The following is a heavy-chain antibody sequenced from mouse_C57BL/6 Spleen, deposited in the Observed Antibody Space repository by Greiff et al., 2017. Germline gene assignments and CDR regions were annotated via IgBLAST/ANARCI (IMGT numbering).Heavy chain of an antibody. D-gene: IGHD1-1*01. Sequence: QVQLQQPGAELVRPGTSVKLSCKASGYTFTSYWIHWVKQRPGQGLEWIGVIDPSDSYTNYNQKFKGKATLTVDTSSSTAYMQLSSLTSEDSAVYYCASLTTVVGFDYWGQGTTLTVSS. CDR1: GYTFTSYW. CDR3: ASLTTVVGFDY. CDR2: IDPSDSYT. J-gene: IGHJ2*01. V-gene: IGHV1-59*01.